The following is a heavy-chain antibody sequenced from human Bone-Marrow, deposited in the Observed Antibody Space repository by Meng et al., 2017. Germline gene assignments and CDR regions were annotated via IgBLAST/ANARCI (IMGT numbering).Heavy chain of an antibody. V-gene: IGHV4-39*01. CDR1: GGSIRSSSYY. D-gene: IGHD3-16*01. J-gene: IGHJ4*02. Sequence: QLQLQESGPGLVKPSEALCLTRPVSGGSIRSSSYYWGWIRQPPGKGLEWIGSIYYSGSTYYNPSLKSRVTISVDTSKNQFSLKLSSVTAADTAVFYCASIEVMRRNYFDYWGQGTLVTVSS. CDR3: ASIEVMRRNYFDY. CDR2: IYYSGST.